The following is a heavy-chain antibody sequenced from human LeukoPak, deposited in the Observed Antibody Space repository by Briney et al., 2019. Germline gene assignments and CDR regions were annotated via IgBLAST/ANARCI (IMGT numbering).Heavy chain of an antibody. CDR3: ATWDGVD. D-gene: IGHD1-26*01. Sequence: GGFLRLSCAASGLSFSNAWMSWVRQAPGKGLDWVGLIRSNSDGGTADYAAPLKGRFTISRDDSQDTLFLQLSSLEIDDTGMYYCATWDGVDWGQGTLVTVSS. V-gene: IGHV3-15*01. CDR1: GLSFSNAW. CDR2: IRSNSDGGTA. J-gene: IGHJ4*02.